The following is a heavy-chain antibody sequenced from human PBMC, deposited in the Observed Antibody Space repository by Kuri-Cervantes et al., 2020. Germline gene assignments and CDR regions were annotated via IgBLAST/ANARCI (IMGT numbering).Heavy chain of an antibody. CDR2: ISDSGGST. CDR3: AKDQIGDLSFDY. J-gene: IGHJ4*02. V-gene: IGHV3-23*01. Sequence: GGSLTLSCVASGFIFTNYAMIWVRQAPGKGLEWVSVISDSGGSTYYADSAKGRFTISRDNSKNTLYLQMNSLRAEDTSVYYCAKDQIGDLSFDYWGQGTQVTVSS. CDR1: GFIFTNYA. D-gene: IGHD3-10*01.